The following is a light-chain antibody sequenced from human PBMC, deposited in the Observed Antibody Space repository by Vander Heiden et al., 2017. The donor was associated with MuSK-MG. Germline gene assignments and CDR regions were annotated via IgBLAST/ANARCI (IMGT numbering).Light chain of an antibody. CDR3: QQYDNLPRS. CDR2: DAS. Sequence: DIQMTQSPSSLSASVGDRVTITCQASQDISNYLNWYQQKPGKAPKLLIYDASNLETGVPSRFIGSGSGTDFTFTISSLQPEDIATYYCQQYDNLPRSFGHGTKLEIK. J-gene: IGKJ2*04. V-gene: IGKV1-33*01. CDR1: QDISNY.